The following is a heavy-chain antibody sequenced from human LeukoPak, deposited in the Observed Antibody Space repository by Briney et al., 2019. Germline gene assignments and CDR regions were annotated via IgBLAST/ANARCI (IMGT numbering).Heavy chain of an antibody. CDR2: INPSGGST. CDR3: ARAAFSVVIPSYYYYGMDV. D-gene: IGHD3-22*01. J-gene: IGHJ6*02. CDR1: GYTFTSYY. Sequence: GASVKVSCKASGYTFTSYYMHWVRQAPGQGLEWMGIINPSGGSTSYAQKFQGRVTMTRDTSTSTVYMELSSLRSEDTAVYYCARAAFSVVIPSYYYYGMDVWGQGTTVTVSS. V-gene: IGHV1-46*01.